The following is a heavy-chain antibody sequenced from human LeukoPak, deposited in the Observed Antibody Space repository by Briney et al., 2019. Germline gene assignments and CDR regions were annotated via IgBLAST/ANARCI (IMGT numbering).Heavy chain of an antibody. J-gene: IGHJ4*02. CDR1: GYTFTGYH. Sequence: ASVKVSCKASGYTFTGYHIHWVRQAPGQGLEWMGRINPYSGDTNFAQKFRGRVTMTRDTSITTAYMDLSSLTPDDTAVYFCARDQGSLTRSWYTGYWGQGTQVTVSS. D-gene: IGHD6-13*01. V-gene: IGHV1-2*06. CDR2: INPYSGDT. CDR3: ARDQGSLTRSWYTGY.